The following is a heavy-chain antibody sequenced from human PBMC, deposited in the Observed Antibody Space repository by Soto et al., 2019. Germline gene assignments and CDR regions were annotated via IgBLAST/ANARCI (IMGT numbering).Heavy chain of an antibody. D-gene: IGHD2-15*01. CDR1: GFTFSSYW. Sequence: GGSLRLSCAASGFTFSSYWMHWVRQAPGKGLVWVSRINSDGSSTSYADSVKGRFTISRDNAKNTLYLQMNSLRAEDTAVYYCARGKVAATLVDYYYYMDVWGKGTTVTVSS. V-gene: IGHV3-74*01. J-gene: IGHJ6*03. CDR3: ARGKVAATLVDYYYYMDV. CDR2: INSDGSST.